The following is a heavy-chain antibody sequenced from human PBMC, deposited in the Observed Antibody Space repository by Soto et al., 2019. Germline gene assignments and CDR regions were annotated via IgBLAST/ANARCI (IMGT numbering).Heavy chain of an antibody. CDR1: GGSISSYY. CDR2: IYTSGST. V-gene: IGHV4-4*07. CDR3: AREEEGATHYYYYGMDV. D-gene: IGHD1-26*01. J-gene: IGHJ6*02. Sequence: SETLSLTCTVSGGSISSYYWSWIRQPAGKGLEWIGRIYTSGSTNYNPSLKSRVTMSVDTSKNQFSLKLSSVTAADTAVYYCAREEEGATHYYYYGMDVWGQGTTVTVS.